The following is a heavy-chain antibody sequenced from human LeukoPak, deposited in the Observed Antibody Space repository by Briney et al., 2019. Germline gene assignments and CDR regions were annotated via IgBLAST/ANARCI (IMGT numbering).Heavy chain of an antibody. Sequence: SQTLSLTCAISGDSVSSNTVTWHWIRQSPSRGLEWLGRTHYRSKWSNDYSVSVKSRITINPDTSKNQFSLQLNSVSPEDTAVYYCGRAVSGIFDYWGQGTLVTVSP. D-gene: IGHD6-19*01. CDR2: THYRSKWSN. CDR3: GRAVSGIFDY. J-gene: IGHJ4*02. V-gene: IGHV6-1*01. CDR1: GDSVSSNTVT.